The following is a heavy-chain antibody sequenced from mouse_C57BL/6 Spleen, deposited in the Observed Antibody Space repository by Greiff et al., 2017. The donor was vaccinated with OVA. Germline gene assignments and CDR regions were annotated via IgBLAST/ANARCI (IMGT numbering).Heavy chain of an antibody. Sequence: DVHLVESGGGLVKPGGSLKLSCAASGFTFSSYTMSWVRQTPEKRLEWVATISGGGGNTYYPDSVKGRFTISRDNAKNTLYLQMSSLRSEDTALYYCASAVYYDYDGFAYWGQGTLVTVSA. CDR1: GFTFSSYT. CDR2: ISGGGGNT. CDR3: ASAVYYDYDGFAY. D-gene: IGHD2-4*01. J-gene: IGHJ3*01. V-gene: IGHV5-9*01.